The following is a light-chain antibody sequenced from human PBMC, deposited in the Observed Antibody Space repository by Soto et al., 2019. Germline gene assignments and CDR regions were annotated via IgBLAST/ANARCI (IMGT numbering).Light chain of an antibody. CDR3: QQYDSSPLT. CDR1: QSVSSSY. J-gene: IGKJ4*01. Sequence: EIVLTQSPGTLSLSPGERATLSCRASQSVSSSYLAWYQQKPGQAPRLLIYGASSRATGIPDRFSGSGSGTDFTLTISRLEPEDFAVYFCQQYDSSPLTFGGGNKVAIK. V-gene: IGKV3-20*01. CDR2: GAS.